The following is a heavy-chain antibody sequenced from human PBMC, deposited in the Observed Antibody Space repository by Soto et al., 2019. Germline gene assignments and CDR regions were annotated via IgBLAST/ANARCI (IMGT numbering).Heavy chain of an antibody. D-gene: IGHD3-3*01. CDR2: IRGSGGNT. J-gene: IGHJ4*02. V-gene: IGHV3-23*01. CDR3: AKVYSDFWSGYPYYFDY. Sequence: GGSLRLSCAASGFPFSSCAMNWVRQAPGKGLEWVSSIRGSGGNTYYADSVKGRFTISRDNSKNTLHQQMNSLRAEDTAVYYCAKVYSDFWSGYPYYFDYWGQGTLVTVSS. CDR1: GFPFSSCA.